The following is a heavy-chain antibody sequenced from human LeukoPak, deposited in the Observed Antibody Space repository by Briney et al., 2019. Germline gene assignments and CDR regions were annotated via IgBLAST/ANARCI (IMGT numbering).Heavy chain of an antibody. D-gene: IGHD3/OR15-3a*01. J-gene: IGHJ5*02. V-gene: IGHV1-8*03. Sequence: ASVKVSCKASGYTFTSHDINWVRQATGQGLEWMGWMNPNSGNTGYAQKFQGRVTITRHNSISTAYMELSSLRSEGTAVYYCARGVDENWFDPWGQGTLVTVSS. CDR3: ARGVDENWFDP. CDR1: GYTFTSHD. CDR2: MNPNSGNT.